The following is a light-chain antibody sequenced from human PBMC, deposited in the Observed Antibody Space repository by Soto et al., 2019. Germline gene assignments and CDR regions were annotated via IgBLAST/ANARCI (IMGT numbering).Light chain of an antibody. CDR1: HIIIIY. V-gene: IGKV1-39*01. CDR3: QQSYSTLAIT. CDR2: AAS. J-gene: IGKJ5*01. Sequence: DIQVTQSPSSLSASVGDIVTITCLAIHIIIIYLKCYQQKPGKAPKLLIYAASSLQSGVPSRFSSSGSGTDFTLTISSLQPEDFATYYCQQSYSTLAITFGQGTRLEIK.